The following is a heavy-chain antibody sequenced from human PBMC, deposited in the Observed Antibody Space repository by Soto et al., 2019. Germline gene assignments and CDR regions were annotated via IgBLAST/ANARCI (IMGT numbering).Heavy chain of an antibody. J-gene: IGHJ4*02. CDR1: GCSISSGGYY. V-gene: IGHV4-31*03. CDR3: ASVRGYSGYDTYYYFDY. CDR2: IYYSGST. Sequence: SETLSLTCTFSGCSISSGGYYWSWIRQHPGKGLEWIGYIYYSGSTYYNPSLKSRVTISVDTSKNQFSLKLSSVTAADTAVYYCASVRGYSGYDTYYYFDYWGQGTLVTVSS. D-gene: IGHD5-12*01.